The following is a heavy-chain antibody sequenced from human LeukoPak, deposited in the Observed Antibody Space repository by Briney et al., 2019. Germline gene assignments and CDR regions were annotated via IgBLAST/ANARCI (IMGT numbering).Heavy chain of an antibody. Sequence: ETLSLTWTVSGGSISSYYWSWIRQPPGKGLEWIEYIYHSGSSNYNPSLKSRVTISVDTSKKQFSLKLSSVTAADTAVYYCARASMGYSSSWHFDYWGQGTLVTVSS. CDR1: GGSISSYY. D-gene: IGHD6-13*01. V-gene: IGHV4-59*01. CDR2: IYHSGSS. J-gene: IGHJ4*02. CDR3: ARASMGYSSSWHFDY.